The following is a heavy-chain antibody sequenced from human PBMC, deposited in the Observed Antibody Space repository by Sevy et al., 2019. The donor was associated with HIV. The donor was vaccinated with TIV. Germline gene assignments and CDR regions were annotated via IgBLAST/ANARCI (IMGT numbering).Heavy chain of an antibody. D-gene: IGHD6-25*01. Sequence: SETLSLTCTVSGGSITSLYWGWIRQPPGKGLEWIANIYYNGNTNYNPSLKSRFTISLDTSKNQFSLRLSSVTAADTAIYYCAGENAWGSGYSWGQGTLVTVSS. CDR1: GGSITSLY. CDR2: IYYNGNT. CDR3: AGENAWGSGYS. V-gene: IGHV4-59*08. J-gene: IGHJ4*02.